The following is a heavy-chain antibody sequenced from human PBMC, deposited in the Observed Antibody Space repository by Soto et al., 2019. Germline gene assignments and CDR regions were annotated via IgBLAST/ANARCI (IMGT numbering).Heavy chain of an antibody. Sequence: PSETLSLTWTVSGGSISSGGYYWSWIRQHPGKGLEWIGYIYYSGSTYYNPSLKSRVTISVDTSKNQFSLKLSSVTAADTAVYYCARARGYYCSSTSCYSNWFDPWGQGTLVTVSS. CDR2: IYYSGST. J-gene: IGHJ5*02. CDR1: GGSISSGGYY. V-gene: IGHV4-31*02. D-gene: IGHD2-2*01. CDR3: ARARGYYCSSTSCYSNWFDP.